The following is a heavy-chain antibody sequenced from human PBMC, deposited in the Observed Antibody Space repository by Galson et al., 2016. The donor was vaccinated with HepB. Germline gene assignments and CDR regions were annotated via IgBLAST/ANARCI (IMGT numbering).Heavy chain of an antibody. D-gene: IGHD3-10*01. Sequence: SLRLSCAASGFTLNSYAVNWVRQAPGRGLEWVSSIISSGASTYYADSVKGRFTVSRDNSQNTVFLQMNSLRVDDTALYYCARELKPGGLWGQGTVVTVSS. J-gene: IGHJ3*01. CDR2: IISSGAST. V-gene: IGHV3-23*01. CDR3: ARELKPGGL. CDR1: GFTLNSYA.